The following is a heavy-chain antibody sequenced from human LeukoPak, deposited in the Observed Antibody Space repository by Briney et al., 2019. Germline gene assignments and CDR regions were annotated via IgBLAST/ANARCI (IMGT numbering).Heavy chain of an antibody. J-gene: IGHJ3*02. CDR1: GFIFSSYG. D-gene: IGHD6-13*01. V-gene: IGHV3-23*01. Sequence: PGGTLRLSCAASGFIFSSYGMSWVRQAPGKGLEWVSAISGSGGSTYYADSVKGRFTISRDNSKNTLYLQMNNLRAEDTAVYYCARAAGRGAFDIWGQGTMVTVSS. CDR2: ISGSGGST. CDR3: ARAAGRGAFDI.